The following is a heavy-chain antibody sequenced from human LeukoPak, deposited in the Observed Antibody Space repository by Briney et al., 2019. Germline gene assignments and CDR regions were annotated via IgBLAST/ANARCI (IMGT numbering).Heavy chain of an antibody. D-gene: IGHD4-17*01. V-gene: IGHV4-59*11. J-gene: IGHJ4*02. CDR3: ARVNYGDDLAFDY. Sequence: PSETLSLTCTVSGGSISDHYWSWIRQPPGKGLEWIGYIYYSGSTNYNPSLKSRVTIPVDTSKNQFSLKLSSVTAADTAVYYCARVNYGDDLAFDYWGQGTLVTVSS. CDR2: IYYSGST. CDR1: GGSISDHY.